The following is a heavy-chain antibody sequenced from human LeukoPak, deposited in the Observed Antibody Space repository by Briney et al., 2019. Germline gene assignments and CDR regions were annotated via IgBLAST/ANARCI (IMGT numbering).Heavy chain of an antibody. Sequence: GGSLRLSCVASGFTFSSYSMNWVRQAPGKGLEWVSSISSSSYIYYADSVKGRFTISRDNAKNSLYLQMNSLRAEDTAVYYCARESYYDILTGYSYYFDYWGQGTLVTVSS. CDR3: ARESYYDILTGYSYYFDY. V-gene: IGHV3-21*01. CDR2: ISSSSYI. CDR1: GFTFSSYS. D-gene: IGHD3-9*01. J-gene: IGHJ4*02.